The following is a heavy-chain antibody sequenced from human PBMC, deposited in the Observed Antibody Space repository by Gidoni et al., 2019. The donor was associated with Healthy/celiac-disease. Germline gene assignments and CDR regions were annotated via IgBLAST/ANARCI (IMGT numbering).Heavy chain of an antibody. V-gene: IGHV1-69*01. Sequence: QVQLVQSGAEVKKPGSSVKVSCKASGGTFSSYAISWVRQAPGQGLEWMGGIIPSFGTANYAQKFQGRVTITADESTSTAYMELSSLRSEDTAVYYCARSKEYCTNGVCYSRRDAFDIWGQGTMVTVSS. CDR3: ARSKEYCTNGVCYSRRDAFDI. CDR1: GGTFSSYA. D-gene: IGHD2-8*01. CDR2: IIPSFGTA. J-gene: IGHJ3*02.